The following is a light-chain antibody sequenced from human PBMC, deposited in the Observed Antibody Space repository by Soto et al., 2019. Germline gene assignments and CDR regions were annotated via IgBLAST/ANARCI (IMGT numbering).Light chain of an antibody. Sequence: EIVLTHSPATLSLSPVERATLSCRASQSVSSYLAWHQQKPGQAPRLLIYDASNRATGIPVRFSGSGSGTDFTLTISSLEPEDFAVYYCQQRSNRPPLFGGGTKVDIK. J-gene: IGKJ4*01. CDR2: DAS. CDR3: QQRSNRPPL. CDR1: QSVSSY. V-gene: IGKV3-11*01.